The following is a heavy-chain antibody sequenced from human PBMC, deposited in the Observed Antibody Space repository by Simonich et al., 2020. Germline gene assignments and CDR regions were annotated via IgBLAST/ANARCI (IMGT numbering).Heavy chain of an antibody. CDR1: GYTFTSYG. CDR2: SSAYNGNT. J-gene: IGHJ3*02. V-gene: IGHV1-18*01. CDR3: ARSTTGTTAFDI. D-gene: IGHD1-1*01. Sequence: QVQLVQSGAEVKKPGASVKVSCKASGYTFTSYGISWVRQAPGQGLEWMRWSSAYNGNTNEAQKPQGRVTMTTDTSTSTAYMELRSLRSDDTAVYYCARSTTGTTAFDIWGQGTMVTVSS.